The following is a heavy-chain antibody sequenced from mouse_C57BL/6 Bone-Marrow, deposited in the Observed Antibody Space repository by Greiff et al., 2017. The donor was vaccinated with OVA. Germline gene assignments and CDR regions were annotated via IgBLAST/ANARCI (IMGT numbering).Heavy chain of an antibody. CDR3: TTSGRPFDY. CDR2: IDPENGDT. Sequence: EVKLVESGAELVRPGASVKLSCTASGFNIKDDYMHWVKQRPEQGLEWIGWIDPENGDTEYASKFQGKATITADTSSNTAYLQLSSLTSEDTAVYYCTTSGRPFDYWGQGTTLTVSS. V-gene: IGHV14-4*01. J-gene: IGHJ2*01. CDR1: GFNIKDDY. D-gene: IGHD1-2*01.